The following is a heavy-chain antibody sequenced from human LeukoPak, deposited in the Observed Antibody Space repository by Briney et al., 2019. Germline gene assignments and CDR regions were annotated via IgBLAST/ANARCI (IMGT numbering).Heavy chain of an antibody. CDR2: IRYDGSNK. V-gene: IGHV3-30*02. CDR1: GFTFSSYG. J-gene: IGHJ4*02. Sequence: QPGGSLRLSCAASGFTFSSYGMHWVRQAPGKGLEWVAFIRYDGSNKYYADSVKGRFTISRDNSKNTLYLQMNSLRAEDTAVYYCAKDDAYDYSNYVLSYYFDYWGQGTLVTVSS. CDR3: AKDDAYDYSNYVLSYYFDY. D-gene: IGHD4-11*01.